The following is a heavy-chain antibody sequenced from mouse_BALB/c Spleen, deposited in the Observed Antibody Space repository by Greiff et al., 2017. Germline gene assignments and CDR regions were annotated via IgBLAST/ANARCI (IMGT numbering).Heavy chain of an antibody. J-gene: IGHJ2*01. V-gene: IGHV2-9-2*01. CDR3: VRAGTDYFDY. Sequence: VQRVESGPGLVAPSQSLSITCTVSGFSLTSYDISWIRQPPGKGLEWLGVIWTGGGTNYNSAFMSRLSISKDNSKSQVFLKMNSLQTDDTAIYYCVRAGTDYFDYWGQGTTLTVSS. D-gene: IGHD3-3*01. CDR2: IWTGGGT. CDR1: GFSLTSYD.